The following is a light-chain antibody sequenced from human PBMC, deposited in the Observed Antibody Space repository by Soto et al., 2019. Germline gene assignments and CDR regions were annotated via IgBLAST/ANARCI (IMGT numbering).Light chain of an antibody. CDR3: AAWDDSLKGVV. Sequence: QAVVTQPPSASGTPGQRVTISCSGSSSNIGSNTVNWYQQLPGTAPKRLIYSNNQRPSVVPDRFSGSKSGTSASLAISGLHYEDDADYYCAAWDDSLKGVVFGGGTKLTVL. CDR2: SNN. CDR1: SSNIGSNT. J-gene: IGLJ2*01. V-gene: IGLV1-44*01.